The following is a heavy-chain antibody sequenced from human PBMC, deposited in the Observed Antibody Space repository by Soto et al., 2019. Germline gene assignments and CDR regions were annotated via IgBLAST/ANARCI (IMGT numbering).Heavy chain of an antibody. CDR2: ISYDGSNK. D-gene: IGHD3-3*01. CDR3: AKISPTYYDFWSGYTYFDY. V-gene: IGHV3-30*18. J-gene: IGHJ4*02. Sequence: QVQLVESGGGVVQPGSSLRLSCAASGFTFSSYGMHWVRQAPGKGLEWVAVISYDGSNKYYTDSVKGRFTISRDNSKNTLYLLMNSLRAEDTAVYYCAKISPTYYDFWSGYTYFDYRGQGTLVTVSS. CDR1: GFTFSSYG.